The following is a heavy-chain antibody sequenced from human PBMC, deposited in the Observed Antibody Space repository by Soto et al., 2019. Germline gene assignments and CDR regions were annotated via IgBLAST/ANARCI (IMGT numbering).Heavy chain of an antibody. Sequence: QLQLQESGPGLVKPSETLSLTCTVSGGSISSSPYYGAWIRQPPGKGLQWIGNIYYNGNTFYNPSLRSRVTISIDTSKSQFSLGLSSVTASDTAVYYCARHGPLTNNWNQLNCWGQGTLVTVSS. CDR3: ARHGPLTNNWNQLNC. V-gene: IGHV4-39*01. J-gene: IGHJ4*02. CDR2: IYYNGNT. CDR1: GGSISSSPYY. D-gene: IGHD1-1*01.